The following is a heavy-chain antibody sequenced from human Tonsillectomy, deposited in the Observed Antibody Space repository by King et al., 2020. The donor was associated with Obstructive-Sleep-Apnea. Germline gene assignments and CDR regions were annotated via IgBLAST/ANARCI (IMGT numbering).Heavy chain of an antibody. J-gene: IGHJ4*02. CDR1: GGSFSDHY. D-gene: IGHD4-11*01. CDR2: SNHSGNP. CDR3: ATLYSGTDY. V-gene: IGHV4-34*01. Sequence: VQLQQWGAGLLKPSETLSLTCAVYGGSFSDHYWSWIRQPPGKGLEWIGESNHSGNPNYNPSLKSRVTISVDTSKNQFSLNLSSVTAADTAVYYCATLYSGTDYWGQGTLVTVSS.